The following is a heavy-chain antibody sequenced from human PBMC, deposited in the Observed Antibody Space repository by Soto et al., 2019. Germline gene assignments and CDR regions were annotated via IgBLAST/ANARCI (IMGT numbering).Heavy chain of an antibody. D-gene: IGHD6-13*01. J-gene: IGHJ3*02. CDR2: ISSSGSTI. Sequence: QVQLVESGGGLVKPGGSLRLSCAASGFTFSDYYMSWIRQAPGQGLEWVSYISSSGSTIYYADSVKGRFTISRDNAKNSLYLQMNSLRAEDTAVYYCAREAHSSTQPNDAFDIWGQGTMVTVSS. V-gene: IGHV3-11*01. CDR1: GFTFSDYY. CDR3: AREAHSSTQPNDAFDI.